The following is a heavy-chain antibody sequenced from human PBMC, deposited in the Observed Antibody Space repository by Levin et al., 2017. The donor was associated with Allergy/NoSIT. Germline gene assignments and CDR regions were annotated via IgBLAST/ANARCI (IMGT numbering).Heavy chain of an antibody. D-gene: IGHD1-14*01. Sequence: GESLKISCKASGYTFTSYDINWVRQATGQGLEWMGWMNPNSGNTGYAQKFQGRVTMTRNTSISTAYMELSSLRSEDTAVYYCARGLSSRNTVGYWGQGTLVTVSS. CDR2: MNPNSGNT. J-gene: IGHJ4*02. V-gene: IGHV1-8*01. CDR1: GYTFTSYD. CDR3: ARGLSSRNTVGY.